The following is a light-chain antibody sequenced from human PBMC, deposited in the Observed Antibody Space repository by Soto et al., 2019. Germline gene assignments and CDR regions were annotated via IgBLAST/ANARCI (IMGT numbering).Light chain of an antibody. V-gene: IGKV3-11*01. CDR3: QQRNTWPPIT. Sequence: EIVLTQSPVTLSLSLGERATLSCRASQSVRTYLAWYQVKPGQAPRLLIYDASRSASGVPARFSGSGSGTDFTLPISSLEPEDFALYYCQQRNTWPPITFGQGTRLEIK. CDR1: QSVRTY. CDR2: DAS. J-gene: IGKJ5*01.